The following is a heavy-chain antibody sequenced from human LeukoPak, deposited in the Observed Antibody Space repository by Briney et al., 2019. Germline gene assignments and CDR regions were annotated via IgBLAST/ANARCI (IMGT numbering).Heavy chain of an antibody. J-gene: IGHJ4*02. D-gene: IGHD5-24*01. Sequence: SETLSLTCTVSGYSISSGYYWGWIRQPPGKGLEWIGNVYHSGSTYYNPSLKSRVTISVDTSKNQFSLKVTSVTAADTAVYYCARGSRDGYNYLDYWGQGTLVTVSS. V-gene: IGHV4-38-2*02. CDR2: VYHSGST. CDR3: ARGSRDGYNYLDY. CDR1: GYSISSGYY.